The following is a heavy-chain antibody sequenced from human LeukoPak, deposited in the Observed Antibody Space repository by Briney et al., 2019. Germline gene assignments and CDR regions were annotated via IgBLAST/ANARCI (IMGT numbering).Heavy chain of an antibody. Sequence: PSETLSLTCAVYGGSFSGYYWSWIRQPPGKGLEWSGEINHSGSTNYNPSLKSRVTISVDTSKIQFSLKLSSVTAADTAVYYCARNSYGYYFDYWGQGTLVTVSS. CDR1: GGSFSGYY. CDR3: ARNSYGYYFDY. D-gene: IGHD5-18*01. V-gene: IGHV4-34*01. J-gene: IGHJ4*02. CDR2: INHSGST.